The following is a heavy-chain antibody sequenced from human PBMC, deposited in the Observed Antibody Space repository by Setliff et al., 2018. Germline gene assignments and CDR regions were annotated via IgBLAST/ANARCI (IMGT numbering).Heavy chain of an antibody. Sequence: GGSLRLSCAASGYTFSRYWMDWVRQAPGKGLEWVANIKEDGSEKHYVDSVKGRFTISRDNAKNSLYLQMNSLTVEDTAVYFCAALDWGENFYNVDAWGKGTTVTVSS. D-gene: IGHD7-27*01. J-gene: IGHJ6*03. CDR3: AALDWGENFYNVDA. CDR1: GYTFSRYW. CDR2: IKEDGSEK. V-gene: IGHV3-7*01.